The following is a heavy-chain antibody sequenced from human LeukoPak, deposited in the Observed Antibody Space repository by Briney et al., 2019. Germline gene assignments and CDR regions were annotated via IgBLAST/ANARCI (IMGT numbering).Heavy chain of an antibody. D-gene: IGHD1-14*01. CDR3: ARISGGRAFDI. J-gene: IGHJ3*02. CDR2: INPSGGST. V-gene: IGHV1-46*01. CDR1: GYTFTSYY. Sequence: ASVKVSCTASGYTFTSYYMHWVRQAPGQGLEWMGIINPSGGSTSYAQKFQGRVTMTRDTSTSTVYMELSSLRSEDTAVYYCARISGGRAFDIWGQGTMVTVSS.